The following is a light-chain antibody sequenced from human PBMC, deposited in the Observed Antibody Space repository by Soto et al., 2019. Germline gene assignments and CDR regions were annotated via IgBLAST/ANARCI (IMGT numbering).Light chain of an antibody. CDR2: CAS. CDR1: QSLLYSSNNNNNKNY. J-gene: IGKJ4*01. CDR3: QQHLIYPVT. Sequence: VMTQSPDSLAVSLGERATIDCKSSQSLLYSSNNNNNKNYLAWYQQKPEQPPRLLIYCASTQASGVPDRFSGSGSGTEFTLTISSLQAEDVAVYYCQQHLIYPVTFGGGTKVELK. V-gene: IGKV4-1*01.